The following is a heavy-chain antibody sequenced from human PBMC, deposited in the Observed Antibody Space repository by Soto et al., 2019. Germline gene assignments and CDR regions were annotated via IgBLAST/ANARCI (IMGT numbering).Heavy chain of an antibody. J-gene: IGHJ4*02. D-gene: IGHD2-2*01. CDR3: GRCTSTSCHLGSDY. V-gene: IGHV3-30-3*01. Sequence: GGSLLLSCASSVFTFSIYAMNWVRQAPGKGLEWVALISDDGINKYYADSVRGRFTISRDSSTNTLYLQMNSLRAADTAVYYCGRCTSTSCHLGSDYWGQGTMVTVSS. CDR2: ISDDGINK. CDR1: VFTFSIYA.